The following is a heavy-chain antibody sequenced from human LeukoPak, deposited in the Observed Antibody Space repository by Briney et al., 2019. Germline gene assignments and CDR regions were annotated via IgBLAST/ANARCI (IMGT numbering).Heavy chain of an antibody. CDR1: GGSFSGYY. V-gene: IGHV4-34*01. D-gene: IGHD5-18*01. CDR2: INHSGST. Sequence: SETLSLTCAVYGGSFSGYYWSWIRQPPGKGLVWIGEINHSGSTNYNPSLKSRVTISVDTSKNQFSLKLSSVTAADTAVYYCARGLGYSYIGYWGQGTLVTVSS. J-gene: IGHJ4*02. CDR3: ARGLGYSYIGY.